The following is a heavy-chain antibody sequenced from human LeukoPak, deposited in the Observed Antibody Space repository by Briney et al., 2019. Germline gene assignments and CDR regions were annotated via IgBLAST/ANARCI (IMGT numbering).Heavy chain of an antibody. CDR2: IYYSGST. CDR1: GGYISTSNDY. J-gene: IGHJ4*02. CDR3: PRFFYYDASRQPF. V-gene: IGHV4-39*01. D-gene: IGHD3-16*01. Sequence: SETLSLTCTVSGGYISTSNDYWGWIRQPPGKGLQWIGNIYYSGSTYYNPSLKSRVSLSIDTSMNQFSLKVNAPAVADTAMDQCPRFFYYDASRQPFWGQGTLVAVSS.